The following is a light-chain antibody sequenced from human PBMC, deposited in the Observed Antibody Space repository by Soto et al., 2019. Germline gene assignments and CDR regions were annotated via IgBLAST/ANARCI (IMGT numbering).Light chain of an antibody. CDR1: QSLLHSNGYNY. CDR3: MQAIQTPIT. CDR2: LGS. Sequence: DIVMTQSPLSLPVTPGEPASISCRSSQSLLHSNGYNYLDWYLQKPGQSPQLLIYLGSNRASGVPDRFSGSGSGTDFTLKISRVEAEDVGVYYCMQAIQTPITFGQGTRLEI. J-gene: IGKJ5*01. V-gene: IGKV2-28*01.